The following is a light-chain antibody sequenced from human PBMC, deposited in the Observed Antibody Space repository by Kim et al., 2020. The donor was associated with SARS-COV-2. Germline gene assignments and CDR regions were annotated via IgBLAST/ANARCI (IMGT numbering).Light chain of an antibody. CDR2: QDS. V-gene: IGLV3-1*01. Sequence: VSPGQTASITCSGDKLGDKYACWYQQKPGQSPVLVIYQDSERPSGIPERFSGSNSGNTATLTISGTQAMDEADYYCQAWDSSTVVFGGGTQLTVL. CDR1: KLGDKY. CDR3: QAWDSSTVV. J-gene: IGLJ2*01.